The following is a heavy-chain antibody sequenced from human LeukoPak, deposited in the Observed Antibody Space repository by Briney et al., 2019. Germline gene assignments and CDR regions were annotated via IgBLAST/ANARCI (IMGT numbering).Heavy chain of an antibody. Sequence: SGPALVKPTQTLTLTCTFSGFSLSSTAMCVSWLRQPPGKALEWLARIDWDDDKYYGTSLKTRLTISKDTSKNQVVLTMTNMDPVDTGTYYCARSIVRGAIAHFDYWGQGTLVTVSS. V-gene: IGHV2-70*11. D-gene: IGHD3-10*01. CDR1: GFSLSSTAMC. CDR2: IDWDDDK. CDR3: ARSIVRGAIAHFDY. J-gene: IGHJ4*02.